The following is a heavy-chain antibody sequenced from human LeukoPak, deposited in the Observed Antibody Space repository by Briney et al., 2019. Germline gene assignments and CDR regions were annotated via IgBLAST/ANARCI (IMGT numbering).Heavy chain of an antibody. V-gene: IGHV3-21*01. D-gene: IGHD4-17*01. CDR2: ISSSSSYI. CDR3: ARDDYGDPWYFDL. Sequence: GGSLRLSCAASGFTFSSYSMNWVRQAPGKGLEWVSSISSSSSYIYYADSVKGRFTISRGNAKNSLYLQMNSLRAEDTAVYYCARDDYGDPWYFDLWGRGTLVTVSS. J-gene: IGHJ2*01. CDR1: GFTFSSYS.